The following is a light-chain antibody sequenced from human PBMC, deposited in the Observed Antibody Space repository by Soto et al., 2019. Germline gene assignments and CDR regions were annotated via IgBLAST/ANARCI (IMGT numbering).Light chain of an antibody. CDR2: DAS. CDR1: QSLSSY. CDR3: QQRSDWPLT. Sequence: EIVLTQSPATLSLSPGERATLSCRASQSLSSYLAWYQQRRGQAPRLLIYDASRRATGIPARFSGSGSGTDFTLSISSLEPEDFAVYCCQQRSDWPLTFGGGTKVEIK. V-gene: IGKV3-11*01. J-gene: IGKJ4*01.